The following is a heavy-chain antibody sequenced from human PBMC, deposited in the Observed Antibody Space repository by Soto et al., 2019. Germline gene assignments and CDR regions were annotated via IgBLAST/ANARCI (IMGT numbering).Heavy chain of an antibody. Sequence: PSETLSLTCTVSGDSISSNSHYWGWIRQPPGKGLEFIANIYYYGNTYYNPSLKSRVTISLDTSKNQFSLKLSSVTAADTAVYYCARLVWSYGTWFDPWGQGTLVTVSS. J-gene: IGHJ5*02. CDR3: ARLVWSYGTWFDP. D-gene: IGHD5-18*01. CDR1: GDSISSNSHY. V-gene: IGHV4-39*01. CDR2: IYYYGNT.